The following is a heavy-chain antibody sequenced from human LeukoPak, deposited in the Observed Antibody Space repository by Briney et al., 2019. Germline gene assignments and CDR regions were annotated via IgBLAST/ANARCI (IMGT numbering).Heavy chain of an antibody. CDR2: IYYSGST. CDR1: GGSFSGYY. J-gene: IGHJ5*02. Sequence: SETLSLTCAVYGGSFSGYYWSWIRQPPGKGLEWIGSIYYSGSTYYNPSLKSRVTISVDTSKNQFSLKLSSVTAADTAVYYCARLLLLWFGEFNNWFDPWGQGTLVTVSS. CDR3: ARLLLLWFGEFNNWFDP. D-gene: IGHD3-10*01. V-gene: IGHV4-34*01.